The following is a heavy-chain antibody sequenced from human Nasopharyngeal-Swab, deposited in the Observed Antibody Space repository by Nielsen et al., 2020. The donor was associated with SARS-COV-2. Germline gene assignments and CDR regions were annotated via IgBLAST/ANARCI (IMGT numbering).Heavy chain of an antibody. CDR1: GFTFSSSG. CDR2: ISYDGSNE. Sequence: SCAASGFTFSSSGMDWVRQAPGKGLEWVAVISYDGSNEYYGDSVKGRFTISRDNSKNTLYPQMNSLRVDDTAVYYCAKDVHGDYGGIDYWGQGILVTVSS. J-gene: IGHJ4*02. CDR3: AKDVHGDYGGIDY. V-gene: IGHV3-30*18. D-gene: IGHD4-17*01.